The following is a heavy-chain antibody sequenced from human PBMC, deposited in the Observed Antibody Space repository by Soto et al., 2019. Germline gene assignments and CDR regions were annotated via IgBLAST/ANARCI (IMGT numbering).Heavy chain of an antibody. CDR2: IYSGGNT. Sequence: SQRLSNAAAGCNVISYYMSWVSQAPGKGLEWVSIIYSGGNTFYADSVKGRFTISRDNSKNTLYLQMNSLRVEDTAVYYCARGYSGSGPLDYWGQGTLVTVSS. J-gene: IGHJ4*02. D-gene: IGHD3-10*01. V-gene: IGHV3-66*01. CDR3: ARGYSGSGPLDY. CDR1: GCNVISYY.